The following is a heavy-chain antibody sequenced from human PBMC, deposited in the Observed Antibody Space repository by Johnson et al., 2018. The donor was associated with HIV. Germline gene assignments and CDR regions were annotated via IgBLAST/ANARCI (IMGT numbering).Heavy chain of an antibody. CDR3: ARSVYYGDSLCAFDI. CDR2: ISYDGSNK. D-gene: IGHD4-17*01. V-gene: IGHV3-30*04. Sequence: QVQLVESGGGVVQSGRSLRLSCAASGFTFSSYAMHWVRPAPGKGLEWVAVISYDGSNKYYADSVKGRFTISRDNSKNTLYLQMNSLRAEDTAVYYCARSVYYGDSLCAFDIWGQGTMVTVSS. J-gene: IGHJ3*02. CDR1: GFTFSSYA.